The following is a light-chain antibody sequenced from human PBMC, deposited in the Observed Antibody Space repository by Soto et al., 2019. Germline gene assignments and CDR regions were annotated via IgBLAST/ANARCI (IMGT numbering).Light chain of an antibody. CDR2: DVN. CDR1: ASDIGGYSF. J-gene: IGLJ1*01. V-gene: IGLV2-8*01. CDR3: SAHGGTNPYV. Sequence: ALTQPPSASGSPGQSVAISCTGTASDIGGYSFVSWYQQHPGKAPKLLIYDVNKRPSGVPDRFSGSKSGNTASLTVSGLQAEDEAEYYCSAHGGTNPYVFGTGTKVTVL.